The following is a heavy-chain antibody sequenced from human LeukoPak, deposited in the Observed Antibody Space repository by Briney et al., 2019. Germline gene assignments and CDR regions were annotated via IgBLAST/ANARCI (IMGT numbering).Heavy chain of an antibody. CDR1: GFTVSSNY. D-gene: IGHD6-25*01. CDR2: IYSDTNT. Sequence: PGGPLRLSCAASGFTVSSNYMSWVRQAPGKGLEWVSVIYSDTNTYYADSVKGRFTISRDNAKNSLYLQMNSLRAEDTAVYYCARDAWGYYAPAAPGYWGQGTLVTVSS. V-gene: IGHV3-53*01. CDR3: ARDAWGYYAPAAPGY. J-gene: IGHJ4*02.